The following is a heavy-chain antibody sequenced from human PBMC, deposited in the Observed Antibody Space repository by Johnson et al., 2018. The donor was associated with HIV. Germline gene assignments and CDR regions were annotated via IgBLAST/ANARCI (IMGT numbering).Heavy chain of an antibody. CDR1: GFTFDDYA. V-gene: IGHV3-9*01. CDR2: ISWNSGSI. CDR3: AKSRPGGEGEAFDI. Sequence: VQLVESGGGLVQPGRSLRLSCAASGFTFDDYAMHWVRQAPGKGLEWVSGISWNSGSIGYADSVKGRFTISRDNSKNTLYLQMNSLRAEDTAVYYCAKSRPGGEGEAFDIWGQGTMVTVSS. D-gene: IGHD2-21*01. J-gene: IGHJ3*02.